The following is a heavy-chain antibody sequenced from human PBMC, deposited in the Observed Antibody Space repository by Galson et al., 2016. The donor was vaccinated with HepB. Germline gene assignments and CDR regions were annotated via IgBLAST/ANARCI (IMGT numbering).Heavy chain of an antibody. CDR3: AKEISVAGVNGLPSDY. J-gene: IGHJ4*02. CDR2: ISASGAGT. V-gene: IGHV3-23*01. Sequence: SLRLSCAASGFTFSSDAMSWVRQAPEKGLEWVSGISASGAGTYYADSVKGRFTISRDNFKNTLYLQMNSLRAEDTAVYYCAKEISVAGVNGLPSDYWGQGTLGTVSS. CDR1: GFTFSSDA. D-gene: IGHD6-19*01.